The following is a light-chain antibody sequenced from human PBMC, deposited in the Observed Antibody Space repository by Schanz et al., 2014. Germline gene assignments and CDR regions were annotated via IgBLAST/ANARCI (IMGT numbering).Light chain of an antibody. CDR3: QQSDNWPFT. V-gene: IGKV3-20*01. Sequence: ENVLTQSPGTLSLSPGERATLSCRASQTVISGYLAWYQQKPGQTPRLLIYAASTRAPGIPDRFSGSGSGTEFSLTISSLHSEDLAVYYCQQSDNWPFTFGQGTKLEIK. J-gene: IGKJ2*01. CDR2: AAS. CDR1: QTVISGY.